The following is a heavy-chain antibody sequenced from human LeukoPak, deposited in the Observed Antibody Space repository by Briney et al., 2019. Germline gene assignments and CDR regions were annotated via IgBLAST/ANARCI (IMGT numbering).Heavy chain of an antibody. J-gene: IGHJ4*02. CDR3: ARGRAHYDYVWGSYAFDY. V-gene: IGHV1-3*03. Sequence: GASVKVSCKASGYTFTSYTIHWVRQAPGQSLEWMGWISVGRGDSKYSQEFQGRVTITRDTSASTAYMELSSLRSEDMAVYYCARGRAHYDYVWGSYAFDYWGQGTLVTVSS. CDR1: GYTFTSYT. D-gene: IGHD3-16*01. CDR2: ISVGRGDS.